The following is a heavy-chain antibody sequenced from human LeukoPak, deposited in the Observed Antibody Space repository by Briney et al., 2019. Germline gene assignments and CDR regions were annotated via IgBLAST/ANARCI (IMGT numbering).Heavy chain of an antibody. CDR1: GYTFTSYG. Sequence: GSSMKVSCKASGYTFTSYGISWVRQAPGQGLEWMGWISAYNGNTNYAQKLQGRVTMTTDTSTSTAYMELRSLRSDDTAVYYCARAAPHSIAVAGKFGYWGQGTLVTVSS. V-gene: IGHV1-18*01. CDR3: ARAAPHSIAVAGKFGY. CDR2: ISAYNGNT. J-gene: IGHJ4*02. D-gene: IGHD6-19*01.